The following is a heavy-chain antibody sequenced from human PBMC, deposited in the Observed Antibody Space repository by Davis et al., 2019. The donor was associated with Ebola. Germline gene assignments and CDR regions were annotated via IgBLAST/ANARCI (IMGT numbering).Heavy chain of an antibody. D-gene: IGHD6-6*01. CDR2: IRSKAYGGTT. V-gene: IGHV3-49*03. Sequence: GESLKISCTASGFTFGDYSMSWFRRASGKGLEWVGFIRSKAYGGTTEYAASVKGRFTISRDDSKSIAYLQMNSLKTEDTAVYYCTREGSSSSLFDYWGQGTLVTVSS. CDR1: GFTFGDYS. CDR3: TREGSSSSLFDY. J-gene: IGHJ4*02.